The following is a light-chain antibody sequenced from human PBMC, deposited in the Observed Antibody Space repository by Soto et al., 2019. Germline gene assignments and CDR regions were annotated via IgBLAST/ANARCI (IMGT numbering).Light chain of an antibody. Sequence: DIQMTQSPSTLSASVGDRVTITCRASQSISSWLAWYQQKPGKAPKLLIYKASSLETGVQSRFSGSGSGTEFPLTISSLQTDDFATYYCQQSNSYYSFGQGTKLEIK. CDR1: QSISSW. V-gene: IGKV1-5*03. CDR3: QQSNSYYS. CDR2: KAS. J-gene: IGKJ2*01.